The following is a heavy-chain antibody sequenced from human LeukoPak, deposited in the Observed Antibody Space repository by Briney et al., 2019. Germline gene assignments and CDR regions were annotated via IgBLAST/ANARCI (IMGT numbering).Heavy chain of an antibody. CDR3: AKLVGTAAFDI. CDR2: ISWNSGSI. D-gene: IGHD6-19*01. V-gene: IGHV3-9*01. Sequence: PGRSLRLSCAASGFTFDDYAMHWVRQAPGKGLEWVSGISWNSGSIGYADSVKGRFTISRDNAKNSLYLQMNSLRAEDTALYYCAKLVGTAAFDIWGQGTMVTVSS. J-gene: IGHJ3*02. CDR1: GFTFDDYA.